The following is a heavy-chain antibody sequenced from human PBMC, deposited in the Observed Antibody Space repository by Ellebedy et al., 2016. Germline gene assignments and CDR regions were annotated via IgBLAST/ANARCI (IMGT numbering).Heavy chain of an antibody. CDR3: AREPPLVAERFDY. CDR2: IRQDGSEK. D-gene: IGHD2-15*01. J-gene: IGHJ4*02. CDR1: GFTFSDYW. V-gene: IGHV3-7*01. Sequence: GGSLRLSCAASGFTFSDYWMSWVRQAPGKGLEGVANIRQDGSEKCYVDSVKGRFTISRDNAKNSLYLQMNSLRAEDTAIYYCAREPPLVAERFDYWGQGTLVTVSS.